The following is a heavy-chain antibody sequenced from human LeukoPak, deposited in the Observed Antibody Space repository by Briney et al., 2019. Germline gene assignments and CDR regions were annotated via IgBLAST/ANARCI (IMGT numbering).Heavy chain of an antibody. V-gene: IGHV1-18*01. CDR2: ISAYNGNT. J-gene: IGHJ4*02. CDR1: GYTFTSYG. CDR3: ARGRDYDFWSGYYAYYFDY. D-gene: IGHD3-3*01. Sequence: ASVKVSCKASGYTFTSYGISWVRQAPGQGLEWMGWISAYNGNTNYAQKLQGRVTMTRDTSTSTVYMELSSLRSEDTAVYYCARGRDYDFWSGYYAYYFDYWGQGTLVTVSS.